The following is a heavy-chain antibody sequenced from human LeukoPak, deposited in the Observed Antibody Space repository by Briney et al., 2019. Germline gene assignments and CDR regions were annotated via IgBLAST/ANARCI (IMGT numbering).Heavy chain of an antibody. CDR3: ARGVLAAAGTRHPFDP. Sequence: GASVKASCKASGYTFTSYGISWVRQAPGQGLEWLGWISAYNGNTNYAQKLQGRVTMTTDTSTSTAYMELRSLRSDDTAVYYCARGVLAAAGTRHPFDPWGQGTLVTVSS. D-gene: IGHD6-13*01. CDR2: ISAYNGNT. V-gene: IGHV1-18*01. J-gene: IGHJ5*02. CDR1: GYTFTSYG.